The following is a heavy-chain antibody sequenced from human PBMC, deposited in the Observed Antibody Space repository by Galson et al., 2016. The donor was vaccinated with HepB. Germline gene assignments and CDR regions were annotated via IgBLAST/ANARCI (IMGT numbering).Heavy chain of an antibody. CDR1: GFTFNAHW. V-gene: IGHV3-7*01. J-gene: IGHJ4*02. CDR3: SREMTGSYFD. Sequence: SLRLSCAASGFTFNAHWMNWVRQAPGKGLEWVANIRGDGIVSYYAESVRGRFTISRDNAKNSLYLQMTGLRVDDTAVYYCSREMTGSYFDWGQGTLVTVSS. CDR2: IRGDGIVS. D-gene: IGHD3-10*01.